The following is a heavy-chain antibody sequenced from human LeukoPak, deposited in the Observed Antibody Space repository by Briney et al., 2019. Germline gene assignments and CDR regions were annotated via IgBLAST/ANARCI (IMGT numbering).Heavy chain of an antibody. J-gene: IGHJ4*02. CDR2: ISDSGGRT. Sequence: GGSLRLSCAVSGITLSNYGMSWVRQAPGKGLEWVAGISDSGGRTNYADSVKGRFTISRVNPKNTLYLQMNSLRAEDTAVYFCAKRGVVIRVILVGFHKEAYYFESWGQGALVTVSS. CDR1: GITLSNYG. CDR3: AKRGVVIRVILVGFHKEAYYFES. D-gene: IGHD3-22*01. V-gene: IGHV3-23*01.